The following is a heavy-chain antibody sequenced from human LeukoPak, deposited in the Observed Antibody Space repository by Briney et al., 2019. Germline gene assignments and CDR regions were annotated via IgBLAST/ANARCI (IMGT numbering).Heavy chain of an antibody. CDR2: IYSDNT. D-gene: IGHD3-22*01. V-gene: IGHV3-53*01. CDR3: ARGSHYYDSSGRPGRHFQR. Sequence: PGGSLRLSCTVSGFTVSSNPMSWVRQAPGKGLEWVSFIYSDNTHYSDSVKGRFTISRDNSKNTLYLQMNSLRAEDTAVYYCARGSHYYDSSGRPGRHFQRWGQGTLVTVSS. CDR1: GFTVSSNP. J-gene: IGHJ1*01.